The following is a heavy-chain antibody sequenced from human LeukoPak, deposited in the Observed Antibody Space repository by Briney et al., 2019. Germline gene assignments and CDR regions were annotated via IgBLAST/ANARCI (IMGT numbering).Heavy chain of an antibody. CDR3: VAVAATGLGY. CDR1: GFTFSTFG. CDR2: ISGSGGRT. D-gene: IGHD6-19*01. Sequence: GGSLRLSCAASGFTFSTFGMSWVRQAPGKGLEWVSGISGSGGRTHYTDSVKGRFTISRDNSKKMMYLQMHSVRGEDTAVYYCVAVAATGLGYWGQGTLVSVSS. J-gene: IGHJ4*02. V-gene: IGHV3-23*01.